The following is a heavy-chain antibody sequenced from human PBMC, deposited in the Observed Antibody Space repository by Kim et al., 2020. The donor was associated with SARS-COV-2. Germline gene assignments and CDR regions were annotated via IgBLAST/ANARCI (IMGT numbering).Heavy chain of an antibody. D-gene: IGHD2-2*03. V-gene: IGHV1-2*02. J-gene: IGHJ6*02. CDR2: INPNSGGT. CDR3: ARGYGYCSSTSCYISPEPRGDYYYGMDV. Sequence: ASVKVSCKASGYTFTGYYMHWVRQAPGQGLEWMGWINPNSGGTNYAQKFQGRVTMTRDTSISTAYMELSRLRSDDTAVYYCARGYGYCSSTSCYISPEPRGDYYYGMDVWGQGTTVTVSS. CDR1: GYTFTGYY.